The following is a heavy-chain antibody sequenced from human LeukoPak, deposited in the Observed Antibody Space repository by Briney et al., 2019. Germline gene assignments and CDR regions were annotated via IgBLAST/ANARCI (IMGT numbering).Heavy chain of an antibody. Sequence: QPGGSLRLSCEASGFSFSSHAMGWVRQAPGKGLEWVSAISGSGINTYYADSVKGRFTISRDNSENTLYLQMNSLRVEDTAVYYCAKGPLIEVAGTTWDYWGQGTLVTVSS. CDR2: ISGSGINT. V-gene: IGHV3-23*01. D-gene: IGHD6-19*01. CDR3: AKGPLIEVAGTTWDY. J-gene: IGHJ4*02. CDR1: GFSFSSHA.